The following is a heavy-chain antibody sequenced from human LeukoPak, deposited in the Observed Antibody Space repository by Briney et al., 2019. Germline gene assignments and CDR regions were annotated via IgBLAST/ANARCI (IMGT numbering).Heavy chain of an antibody. CDR2: MNPNSGGT. CDR3: ARDQLGLGELSLYDQ. Sequence: ASVKVSCTASLYTLTGYYMHWVRQAPGQGLEWMGWMNPNSGGTKYAQKFQGRVTMTRDTSISTAYMELSRLRSDGTAMYYCARDQLGLGELSLYDQWGQGTLVTVFS. J-gene: IGHJ5*02. CDR1: LYTLTGYY. D-gene: IGHD3-16*02. V-gene: IGHV1-2*02.